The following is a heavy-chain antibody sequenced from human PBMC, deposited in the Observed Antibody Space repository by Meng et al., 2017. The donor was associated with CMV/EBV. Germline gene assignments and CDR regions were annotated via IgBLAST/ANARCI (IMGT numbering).Heavy chain of an antibody. V-gene: IGHV4-4*07. CDR2: IYTSGST. J-gene: IGHJ4*02. Sequence: VDLQQHGPGLAKPSDTLSLTCTVSCGSISSSYWRWIRQPAGKGLECIGRIYTSGSTNYIPSLKSRVTMSVDTSKNQFSLKLSSVTAADTAVYYCARGGLYYYDSSGHFDYWGQGTLVTVSS. D-gene: IGHD3-22*01. CDR1: CGSISSSY. CDR3: ARGGLYYYDSSGHFDY.